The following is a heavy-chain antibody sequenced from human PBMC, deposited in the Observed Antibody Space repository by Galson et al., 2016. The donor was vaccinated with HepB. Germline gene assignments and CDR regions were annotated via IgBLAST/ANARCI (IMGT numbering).Heavy chain of an antibody. Sequence: SLRLSCAASGFTFSSFWMNWVRQAPGKGLEWVASITEDGSKTSYVDSVKGRFTISRDNAKNSLYLQMNSLRAEDTAVYYCARAVSWDYGDYAGYWGQGTLVTVSS. J-gene: IGHJ4*02. CDR1: GFTFSSFW. D-gene: IGHD4-17*01. CDR3: ARAVSWDYGDYAGY. V-gene: IGHV3-7*01. CDR2: ITEDGSKT.